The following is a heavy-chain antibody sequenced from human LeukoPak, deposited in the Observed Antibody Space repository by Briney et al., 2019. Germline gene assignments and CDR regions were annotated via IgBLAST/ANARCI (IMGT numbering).Heavy chain of an antibody. V-gene: IGHV3-15*01. Sequence: GGSLRLSCAASGFTFSNAWMTWVRQAPGKGLEWVGRIKSKTDGGTIDYAAPVKGRFTISRDDSKNTLYLQMNSLKTEDAAVYYCFTYILCGWRHYWGQGTLVTVSS. CDR3: FTYILCGWRHY. D-gene: IGHD2-8*02. CDR2: IKSKTDGGTI. J-gene: IGHJ4*02. CDR1: GFTFSNAW.